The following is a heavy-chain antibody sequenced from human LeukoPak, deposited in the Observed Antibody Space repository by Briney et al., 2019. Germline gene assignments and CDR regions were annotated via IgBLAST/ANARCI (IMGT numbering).Heavy chain of an antibody. V-gene: IGHV3-7*01. Sequence: GSLRLSCAASGFTFSSYWMSWVRQAPGKGLEGVANIKQGGSEKYYVDSVKGRFTISRDNAKNSLYLQMNSLRAEDTAVYYCARDNGLYYYDSSGPKTGYYYYYMDVWGKGTTVTVSS. CDR1: GFTFSSYW. CDR2: IKQGGSEK. CDR3: ARDNGLYYYDSSGPKTGYYYYYMDV. D-gene: IGHD3-22*01. J-gene: IGHJ6*03.